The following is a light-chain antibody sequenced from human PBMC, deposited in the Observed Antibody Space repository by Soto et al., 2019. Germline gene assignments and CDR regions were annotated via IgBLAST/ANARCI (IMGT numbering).Light chain of an antibody. CDR1: SSDVGGYNY. J-gene: IGLJ1*01. CDR2: DVS. CDR3: RSYTSSSDYV. V-gene: IGLV2-14*01. Sequence: QSALTQPASVSGSPGQSITISCTGTSSDVGGYNYVSWYQQHPGKAPKLMIYDVSNRPSGVSNRFSGSKSGNTASLTISGLQAADEADYYCRSYTSSSDYVFGTGTQLTVL.